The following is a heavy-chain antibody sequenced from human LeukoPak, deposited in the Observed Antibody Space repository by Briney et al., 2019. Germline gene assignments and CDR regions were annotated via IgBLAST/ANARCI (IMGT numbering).Heavy chain of an antibody. CDR3: ARDHYYGSGSYPGAVDY. J-gene: IGHJ4*02. V-gene: IGHV3-74*01. Sequence: PGGSLRLSCAASGFTFSSYWMHWVRQAPGKGLVWVSRINSDESSTSYADSVKGRFTISRDNAKNTLYLQMNSLRAEDTAVYYCARDHYYGSGSYPGAVDYWGQGTLVTVSS. CDR2: INSDESST. CDR1: GFTFSSYW. D-gene: IGHD3-10*01.